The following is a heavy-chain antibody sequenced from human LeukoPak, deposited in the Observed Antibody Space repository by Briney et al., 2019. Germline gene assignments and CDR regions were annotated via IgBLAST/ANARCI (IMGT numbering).Heavy chain of an antibody. CDR2: ISGSGGST. J-gene: IGHJ4*02. V-gene: IGHV3-23*01. D-gene: IGHD1/OR15-1a*01. Sequence: GGSLRLSCAASGFTFSSYAMSWVRQAPGKGLEWVSFISGSGGSTYYADSVKGRFTISRDNSKNTLYLQVNSLRAEDTAVYYRAKDARTSWYFDYWGQGTLVTVSS. CDR1: GFTFSSYA. CDR3: AKDARTSWYFDY.